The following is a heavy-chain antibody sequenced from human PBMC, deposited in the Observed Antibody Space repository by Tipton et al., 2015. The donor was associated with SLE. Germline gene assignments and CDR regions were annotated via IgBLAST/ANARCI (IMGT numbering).Heavy chain of an antibody. D-gene: IGHD7-27*01. CDR1: GGSISSHY. J-gene: IGHJ6*02. V-gene: IGHV4-59*11. Sequence: TLSLTCTVSGGSISSHYWSWIRQPPGTGLEWIGYIYYSGSTNYNPSLKSRVTISVDTTKNQFSLKLSSVTAADTAVYYCARMATGGYYYTMDVWGQGTTVTVSS. CDR3: ARMATGGYYYTMDV. CDR2: IYYSGST.